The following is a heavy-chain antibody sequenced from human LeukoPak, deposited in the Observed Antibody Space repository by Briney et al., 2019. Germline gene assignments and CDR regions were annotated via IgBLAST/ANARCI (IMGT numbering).Heavy chain of an antibody. J-gene: IGHJ3*02. CDR2: IYYSGNS. D-gene: IGHD3-16*02. CDR1: GGSISSGFY. CDR3: ARTDRRHYDDLPGNYHYPNAFDM. Sequence: SQTLSLTCTVSGGSISSGFYWSWIRQHPGKGLEWIGYIYYSGNSYYNPSLKSRVNISIDTSTKQFSLKLTSVTAADTAVYFCARTDRRHYDDLPGNYHYPNAFDMWGQGTRVTVSA. V-gene: IGHV4-31*02.